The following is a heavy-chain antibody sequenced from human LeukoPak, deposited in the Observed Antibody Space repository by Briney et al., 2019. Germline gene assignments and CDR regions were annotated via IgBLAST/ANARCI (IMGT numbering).Heavy chain of an antibody. CDR2: IRYDGSDK. V-gene: IGHV3-30*02. Sequence: GGSLRLSCAASGFFFSSYGMHWVRQAPGKGLEWVAFIRYDGSDKYHADSVKGRLTVSRDNSKNTLYLQMNSLRVEDTAVYHCAKDKTEYSNSNYYYFYYMDVWGKGTTVTVSS. CDR3: AKDKTEYSNSNYYYFYYMDV. D-gene: IGHD6-6*01. CDR1: GFFFSSYG. J-gene: IGHJ6*03.